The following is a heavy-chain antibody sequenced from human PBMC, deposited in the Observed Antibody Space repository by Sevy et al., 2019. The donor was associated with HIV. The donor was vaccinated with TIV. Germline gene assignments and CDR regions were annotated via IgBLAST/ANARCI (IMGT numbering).Heavy chain of an antibody. J-gene: IGHJ6*02. CDR2: INHSGST. CDR3: ARASSPAGAGVVPAARNGMDV. CDR1: GGSFSGYY. Sequence: SETLSLTCAVYGGSFSGYYWSWIRQPPGKGLEWIGEINHSGSTNYNPSLKSRVTISVDTSKNQFSLKLSSVTAADTAVYYCARASSPAGAGVVPAARNGMDVWGQGTTVTVSS. V-gene: IGHV4-34*01. D-gene: IGHD2-2*01.